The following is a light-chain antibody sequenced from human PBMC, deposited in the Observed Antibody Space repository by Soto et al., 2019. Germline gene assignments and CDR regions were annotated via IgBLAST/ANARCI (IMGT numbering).Light chain of an antibody. J-gene: IGKJ5*01. Sequence: EIVLTQSPGTLSLSPGERATLSCRASQSVGTDLAWYQQKPGQAPRLLIYDASNRATGVPARFSGSGSGTDFTLTINSLEPEDFAVYYCQQRSSWPNFGQGTRLEIK. V-gene: IGKV3-11*01. CDR3: QQRSSWPN. CDR1: QSVGTD. CDR2: DAS.